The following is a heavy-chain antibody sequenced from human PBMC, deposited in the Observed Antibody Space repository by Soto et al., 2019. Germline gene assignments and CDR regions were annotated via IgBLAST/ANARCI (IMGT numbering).Heavy chain of an antibody. D-gene: IGHD3-22*01. CDR1: GGTFSSYA. Sequence: SVKVSCKASGGTFSSYAISWVRQAPGQGLEWMGGIIPIFGTANYAQKFQGRVTITADESTSTAYMELSSLRSEDTAVYYCASQNVRYYYDSSGPLRWGQGTLVTVSS. CDR2: IIPIFGTA. J-gene: IGHJ4*02. V-gene: IGHV1-69*13. CDR3: ASQNVRYYYDSSGPLR.